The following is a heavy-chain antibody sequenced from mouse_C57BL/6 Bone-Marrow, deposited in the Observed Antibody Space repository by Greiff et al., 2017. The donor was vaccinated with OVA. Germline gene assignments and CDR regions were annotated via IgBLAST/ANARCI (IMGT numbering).Heavy chain of an antibody. CDR1: GYTFTSYW. J-gene: IGHJ4*01. CDR3: ARQGANYYGSSKNYAMDY. CDR2: IYPSDSET. Sequence: QVQLQQPGAELVRPGSSVKLSCKASGYTFTSYWMDWVQQRPGQGLEWIGNIYPSDSETHYNQKFKDKATLTVDKSSSTAYMQLSSLTSEDSAVYYCARQGANYYGSSKNYAMDYWGQGTSVTVSS. V-gene: IGHV1-61*01. D-gene: IGHD1-1*01.